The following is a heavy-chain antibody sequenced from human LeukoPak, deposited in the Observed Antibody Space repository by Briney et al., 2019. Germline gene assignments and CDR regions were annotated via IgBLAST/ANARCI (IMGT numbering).Heavy chain of an antibody. Sequence: SETLSLTCTVSGGSISNNNYSWGWIRQPPGKGLEWIGSIYYSGSTYYNPSLRSRVTISVDTSKDQFSLKLSSVTAADTAVYYCARLLRWVYYFDYWGQGTLVIVSS. CDR3: ARLLRWVYYFDY. J-gene: IGHJ4*02. V-gene: IGHV4-39*01. CDR2: IYYSGST. D-gene: IGHD4-23*01. CDR1: GGSISNNNYS.